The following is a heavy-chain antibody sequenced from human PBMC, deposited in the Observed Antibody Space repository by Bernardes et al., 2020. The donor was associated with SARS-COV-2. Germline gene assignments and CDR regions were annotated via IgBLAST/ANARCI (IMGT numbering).Heavy chain of an antibody. CDR3: ASVAYGDLRHPFDY. J-gene: IGHJ4*02. CDR2: INPNSGGT. CDR1: GYTFTGYY. V-gene: IGHV1-2*06. D-gene: IGHD4-17*01. Sequence: ASVKVSCKASGYTFTGYYMHWVRQAPGQGLEWMGRINPNSGGTNYAQKFQGRVTMTRDTSISTAYMELSRLRSDDTAVYYCASVAYGDLRHPFDYWGQGTLVTVSS.